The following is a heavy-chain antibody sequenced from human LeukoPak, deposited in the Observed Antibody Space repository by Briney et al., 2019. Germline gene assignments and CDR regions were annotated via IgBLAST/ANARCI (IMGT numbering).Heavy chain of an antibody. CDR2: INPNDGDT. CDR1: GYTFTDYY. Sequence: EASVKVSCMASGYTFTDYYMHWVRQPPRQGFECTGWINPNDGDTNYAQKFQGRVTMTRDTSISTAHMEVSRLRSDDTAVYYCARANFLYCSSSTCLFDYWGQGTLVTVSS. V-gene: IGHV1-2*02. CDR3: ARANFLYCSSSTCLFDY. D-gene: IGHD2-2*01. J-gene: IGHJ4*02.